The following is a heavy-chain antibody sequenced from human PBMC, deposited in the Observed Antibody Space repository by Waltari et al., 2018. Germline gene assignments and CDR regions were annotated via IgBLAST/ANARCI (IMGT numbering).Heavy chain of an antibody. V-gene: IGHV1-69*10. D-gene: IGHD6-19*01. Sequence: QVQLVQSGAEVKKPGSSVKVSCKASGGTFSSYAISWVRQAPGQGLEWMGGIIPILGIANYAQKFQGRVTITADKSTSTAYMELSSLRSEDTAVYYCAADGQWLVPPCDYWGQGTLVTVSS. CDR3: AADGQWLVPPCDY. CDR1: GGTFSSYA. CDR2: IIPILGIA. J-gene: IGHJ4*02.